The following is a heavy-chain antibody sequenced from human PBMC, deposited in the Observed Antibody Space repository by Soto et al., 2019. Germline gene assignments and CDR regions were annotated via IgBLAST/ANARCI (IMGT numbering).Heavy chain of an antibody. CDR1: GYTFTSYY. Sequence: GASVKVSCKASGYTFTSYYMHWVRQAPGQGLEWMGIINPIVGSTSYAQKFQGRVTITTDKSTSTAYMELSSLRSEDTAVYYCARVTTNVDTAMGHYYYYGMDVWGQGTTVTVSS. J-gene: IGHJ6*02. CDR2: INPIVGST. CDR3: ARVTTNVDTAMGHYYYYGMDV. D-gene: IGHD5-18*01. V-gene: IGHV1-46*01.